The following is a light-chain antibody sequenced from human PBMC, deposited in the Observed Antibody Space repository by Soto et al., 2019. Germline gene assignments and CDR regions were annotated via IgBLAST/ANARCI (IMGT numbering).Light chain of an antibody. J-gene: IGLJ2*01. CDR1: DSNIGAGYD. Sequence: QSVLTQPPSVSGAPGQRVTISCTGSDSNIGAGYDVHWYQHFQRTPPKLLIYGNSIRPSGVPDRFSASTSGTSASLAITGLQAEDEAHYYCQSYDSSLSNSMVFGGRTKLTVL. V-gene: IGLV1-40*01. CDR2: GNS. CDR3: QSYDSSLSNSMV.